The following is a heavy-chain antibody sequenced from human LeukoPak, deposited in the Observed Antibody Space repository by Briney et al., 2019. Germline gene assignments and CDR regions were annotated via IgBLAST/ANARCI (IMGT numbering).Heavy chain of an antibody. V-gene: IGHV1-69*06. Sequence: GSSVKVSCKASGGTFSSYAISWVRQAPGQGLEWMGGIIPIFGTANYAQKFQGRVTITADKSTSTAYMELSSLRSEDTAVYYCASKGGGGYSYGHFDYWGQGTLVTVSS. CDR2: IIPIFGTA. CDR1: GGTFSSYA. D-gene: IGHD5-18*01. J-gene: IGHJ4*02. CDR3: ASKGGGGYSYGHFDY.